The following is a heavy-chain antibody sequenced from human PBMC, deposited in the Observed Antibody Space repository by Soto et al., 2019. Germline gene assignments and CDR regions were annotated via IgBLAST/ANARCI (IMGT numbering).Heavy chain of an antibody. J-gene: IGHJ4*02. CDR2: ISSGSSTI. V-gene: IGHV3-48*02. CDR1: GFTFSSYS. Sequence: RGSLRPSCTASGFTFSSYSMNWVRPAPGKGLEWVAYISSGSSTIYNADARKSRFTISRDNAKNALYLQMNSLRDEDTAVYYCARSLLSSGLDYWGQGTLVTVSS. CDR3: ARSLLSSGLDY.